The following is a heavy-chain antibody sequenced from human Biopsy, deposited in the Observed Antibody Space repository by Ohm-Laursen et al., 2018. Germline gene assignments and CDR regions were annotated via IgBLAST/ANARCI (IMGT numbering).Heavy chain of an antibody. Sequence: GTLSLTCTVSGGSFTGHHWSWIRQPPGKGLEWIGHISYTGCTSYNASLKSRVTISVDTSRNHFSLRLSSLTAADTAVYYCARGSNDFGGLYFPRWGQGTLLTVSS. D-gene: IGHD4-23*01. CDR1: GGSFTGHH. CDR2: ISYTGCT. J-gene: IGHJ4*02. CDR3: ARGSNDFGGLYFPR. V-gene: IGHV4-59*11.